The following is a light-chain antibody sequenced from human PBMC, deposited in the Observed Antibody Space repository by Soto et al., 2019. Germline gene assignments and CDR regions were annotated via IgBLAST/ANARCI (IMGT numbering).Light chain of an antibody. CDR1: QSISIR. Sequence: DIHMTQSPSTLSASVGDRVTITCRASQSISIRLAWYQQKPGKAPNLLIYKTSSLETGVPSRFSGSGSGTEFTLTISSLQPDDFATYYCQHWHDYSWTFGQGTKVEVK. CDR3: QHWHDYSWT. J-gene: IGKJ1*01. V-gene: IGKV1-5*03. CDR2: KTS.